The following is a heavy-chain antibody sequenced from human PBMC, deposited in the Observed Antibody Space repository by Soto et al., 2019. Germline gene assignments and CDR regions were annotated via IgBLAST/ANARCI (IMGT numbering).Heavy chain of an antibody. CDR1: GFTFYDYS. D-gene: IGHD4-17*01. J-gene: IGHJ4*02. V-gene: IGHV3-9*01. CDR2: ISWNSGSI. CDR3: AKDSEYGDYDY. Sequence: SLRLSCAASGFTFYDYSMHWVRQALGEGLEWGSGISWNSGSIGYADSVKGRFTISRDNAKNSLYLQMNSLRAEDTALYYCAKDSEYGDYDYWGQGTLVTVSS.